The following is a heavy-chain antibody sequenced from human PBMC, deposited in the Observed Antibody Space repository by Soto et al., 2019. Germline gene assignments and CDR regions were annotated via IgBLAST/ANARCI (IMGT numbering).Heavy chain of an antibody. D-gene: IGHD6-19*01. Sequence: EVQLVETGGGLIQPGGSLRLSCAASGFTVSSNYMSWVRQAPGKGLEWVSVIYSGGSTYYADSVKGRFTISRDNSKNTLYLQMNSLRAEDTAVYYCARVRKSSGWYEFDYWGQGTLVTVSS. CDR2: IYSGGST. J-gene: IGHJ4*02. CDR1: GFTVSSNY. CDR3: ARVRKSSGWYEFDY. V-gene: IGHV3-53*02.